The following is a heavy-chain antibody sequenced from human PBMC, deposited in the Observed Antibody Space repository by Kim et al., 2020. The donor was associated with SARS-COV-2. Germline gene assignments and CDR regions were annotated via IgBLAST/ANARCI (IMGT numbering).Heavy chain of an antibody. D-gene: IGHD3-22*01. J-gene: IGHJ4*02. V-gene: IGHV4-59*09. Sequence: NPSPKSRVTISVDTSKNPFSLKLSSVTAADTAVYYCAGGVDYYDSSGYYYWGQGTLVTVSS. CDR3: AGGVDYYDSSGYYY.